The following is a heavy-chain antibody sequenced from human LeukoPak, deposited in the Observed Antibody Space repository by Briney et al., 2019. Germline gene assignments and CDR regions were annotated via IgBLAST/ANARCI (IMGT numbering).Heavy chain of an antibody. V-gene: IGHV3-21*01. CDR2: ISSSGTYI. D-gene: IGHD6-19*01. CDR1: GFTFSYFG. J-gene: IGHJ4*02. CDR3: AREFTSGWIDY. Sequence: GGSLRLSCVASGFTFSYFGMNWVRQAPGEGLEWVSSISSSGTYIYSTDSVKGLFTISRDNAKNSLYLLMNSLRAEDTAVYYCAREFTSGWIDYWGQGTLVTVSS.